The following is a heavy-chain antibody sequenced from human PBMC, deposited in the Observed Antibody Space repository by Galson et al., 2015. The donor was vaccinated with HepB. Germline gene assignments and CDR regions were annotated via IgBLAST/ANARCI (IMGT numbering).Heavy chain of an antibody. Sequence: SVKVSCKASGGTFSSYAISWVRQAPGQGLEWMGGIIPIFGTANYAQKFQGRVTITADESTSTAYMELSSLRSEDTAVYYCARVRWYYDSSGYYNGWGRGTLVTVSS. V-gene: IGHV1-69*13. D-gene: IGHD3-22*01. CDR3: ARVRWYYDSSGYYNG. J-gene: IGHJ4*02. CDR2: IIPIFGTA. CDR1: GGTFSSYA.